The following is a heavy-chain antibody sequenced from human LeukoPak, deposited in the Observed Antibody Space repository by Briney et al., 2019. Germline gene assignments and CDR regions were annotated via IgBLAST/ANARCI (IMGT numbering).Heavy chain of an antibody. CDR1: GGSISSYY. J-gene: IGHJ4*02. V-gene: IGHV4-59*01. CDR2: IYYSGST. D-gene: IGHD2-2*01. CDR3: ARDKGSTSLRVFDY. Sequence: SEPLSLTCTVSGGSISSYYWSWIRQPPGKGLEWIGYIYYSGSTNYNPSLKSRVTISVDTSKNQFSLKLSSVTAADTAVYYCARDKGSTSLRVFDYWGQGTLVTVSS.